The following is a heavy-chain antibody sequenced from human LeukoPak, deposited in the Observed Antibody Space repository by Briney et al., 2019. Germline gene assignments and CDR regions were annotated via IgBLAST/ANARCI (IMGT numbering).Heavy chain of an antibody. Sequence: GGSLRLSCAASGFTFSSYGMHWVRQAPGKGLEWVAVISYDGSNKYYADSVKGRFTISRDNSKNTLYLQMNSLRAEDTAVYYCARGGSSKYSGYDLDFDYWGQGTLVTVSS. D-gene: IGHD5-12*01. J-gene: IGHJ4*02. CDR2: ISYDGSNK. CDR3: ARGGSSKYSGYDLDFDY. V-gene: IGHV3-30*03. CDR1: GFTFSSYG.